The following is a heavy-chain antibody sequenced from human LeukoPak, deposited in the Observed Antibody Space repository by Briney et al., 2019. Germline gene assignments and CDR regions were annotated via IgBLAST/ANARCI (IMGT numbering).Heavy chain of an antibody. CDR3: ARDVDTAMVTYSY. V-gene: IGHV1-46*01. D-gene: IGHD5-18*01. CDR1: GYTFTSYY. Sequence: ASVTVSCLASGYTFTSYYMHWVRQAAGQGLEWMGIINPSGGSTSYAQKFQGRVTMTRDTSTSTVYMELSSLRSEDTAVYYCARDVDTAMVTYSYWGQGTLVTVSS. J-gene: IGHJ4*02. CDR2: INPSGGST.